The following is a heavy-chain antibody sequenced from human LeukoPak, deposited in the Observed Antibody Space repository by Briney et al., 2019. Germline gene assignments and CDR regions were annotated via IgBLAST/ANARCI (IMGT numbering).Heavy chain of an antibody. CDR1: GFTFSSYG. V-gene: IGHV3-30*18. CDR2: ISYDESNK. D-gene: IGHD4-23*01. CDR3: AKAPTDYGGNWDYFDY. J-gene: IGHJ4*02. Sequence: GGSLRLSCAASGFTFSSYGMHWVRQAPGKGLEWVADISYDESNKYYADSVKGRFTISRDNSKNTLYLQMNSLRAEDTAVYYCAKAPTDYGGNWDYFDYWGQGTLVTVSS.